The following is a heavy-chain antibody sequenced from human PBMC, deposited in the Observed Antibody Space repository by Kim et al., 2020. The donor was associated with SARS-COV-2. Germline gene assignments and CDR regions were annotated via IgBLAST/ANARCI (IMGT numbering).Heavy chain of an antibody. Sequence: SETLSLTCTVSGGSISSYYWSWIRQPPGKGLEWIGYIYYSGSTNYNPSLKSRVTISVDTSKNQFSLKLSSVTAADTAVYYCARHLYFSGYRNWFDPWGQGTLVTVSS. CDR1: GGSISSYY. V-gene: IGHV4-59*13. CDR3: ARHLYFSGYRNWFDP. D-gene: IGHD3-22*01. J-gene: IGHJ5*02. CDR2: IYYSGST.